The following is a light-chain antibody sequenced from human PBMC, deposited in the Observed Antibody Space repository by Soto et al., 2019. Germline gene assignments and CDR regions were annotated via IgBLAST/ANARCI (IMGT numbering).Light chain of an antibody. CDR2: EVT. J-gene: IGLJ1*01. Sequence: QSVLTQPASVSGSPGQSITISCTGTTSDLGDYKYISWYQQHPGKVPKLIIYEVTNRPSGVSNRFSGSKSGNTASLTIAGLQAEDEADYYCSSYTSISSLGVFGTGTKLTVL. V-gene: IGLV2-14*01. CDR1: TSDLGDYKY. CDR3: SSYTSISSLGV.